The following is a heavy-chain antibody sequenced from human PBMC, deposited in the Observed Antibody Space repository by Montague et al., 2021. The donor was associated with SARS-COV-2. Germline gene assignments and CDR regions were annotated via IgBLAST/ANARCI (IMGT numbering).Heavy chain of an antibody. Sequence: CAISGDSVSSNSVAWSWIRQSPSRGLEWLGRTYYRSKWFSDYGPCVRGRLTVNPDASKNEFSLELNYVTPEDTAVYYCVRYSGWFYFDFWGQGTLVPVSS. V-gene: IGHV6-1*01. CDR1: GDSVSSNSVA. CDR3: VRYSGWFYFDF. J-gene: IGHJ4*02. D-gene: IGHD6-19*01. CDR2: TYYRSKWFS.